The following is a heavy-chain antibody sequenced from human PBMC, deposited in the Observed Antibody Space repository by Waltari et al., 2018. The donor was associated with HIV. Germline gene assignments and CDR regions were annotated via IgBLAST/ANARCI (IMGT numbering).Heavy chain of an antibody. Sequence: QLQASGPGLVRPSETLSLICNVSGYSITTGHYWGWIRKTPGRRLEWIGSIFHTGGAYYYPSLKGRVGRSVDTSNNRFSLTLRSVTAADTAVYFCAREGRYCSGGSCPQNWFGPWGQGTLVTVST. V-gene: IGHV4-38-2*02. CDR1: GYSITTGHY. D-gene: IGHD2-15*01. J-gene: IGHJ5*02. CDR2: IFHTGGA. CDR3: AREGRYCSGGSCPQNWFGP.